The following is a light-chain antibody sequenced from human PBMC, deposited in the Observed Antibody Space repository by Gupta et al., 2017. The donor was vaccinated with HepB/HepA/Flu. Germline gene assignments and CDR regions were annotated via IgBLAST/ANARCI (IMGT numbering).Light chain of an antibody. Sequence: QSAATQPRTVPGYPAQSVTISCTGTSSDVGGYNYVSWYQQHPGKAPKLMIYDVSKRPSGVPDRFSGSKSGNTASLSISGLQAEDEADYYCCSYAGSYTVVFGGGTKLTVL. V-gene: IGLV2-11*01. CDR1: SSDVGGYNY. CDR3: CSYAGSYTVV. CDR2: DVS. J-gene: IGLJ2*01.